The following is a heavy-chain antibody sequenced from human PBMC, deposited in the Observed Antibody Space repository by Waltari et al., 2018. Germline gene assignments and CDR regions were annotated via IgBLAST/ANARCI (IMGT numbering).Heavy chain of an antibody. CDR1: GYTFTTYG. J-gene: IGHJ4*02. D-gene: IGHD3-22*01. V-gene: IGHV1-18*01. CDR2: IGVEKGQT. CDR3: ARVGGNRYYYDGRGFVYYFDY. Sequence: QVQLIQSGAEVKKPGASVKVSCKASGYTFTTYGITWMRQAPGQGLEWMGWIGVEKGQTRHAQKLQDRVTMTTDTATSTAYMELRSPTSDDTAVYYCARVGGNRYYYDGRGFVYYFDYWGQGTLVTVSS.